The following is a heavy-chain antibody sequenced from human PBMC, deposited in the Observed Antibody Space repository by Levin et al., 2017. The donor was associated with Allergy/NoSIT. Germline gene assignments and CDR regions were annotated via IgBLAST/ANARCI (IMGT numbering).Heavy chain of an antibody. V-gene: IGHV2-70*11. CDR1: GFSLSTSGMC. Sequence: SGPTLVKPTETVTLTCTFSGFSLSTSGMCVSWIRQPPGKALEWLARIDWDDDEYYSISLKTRLTISKDTSKNQVVLTMTNMDPVDTATYYCARFGSNYHDGGGYYQYYFDSWGQGTLVTVSS. D-gene: IGHD3-22*01. CDR3: ARFGSNYHDGGGYYQYYFDS. J-gene: IGHJ4*02. CDR2: IDWDDDE.